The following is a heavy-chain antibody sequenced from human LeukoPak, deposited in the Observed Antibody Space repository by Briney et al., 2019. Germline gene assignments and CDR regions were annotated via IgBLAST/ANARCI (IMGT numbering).Heavy chain of an antibody. V-gene: IGHV3-23*01. Sequence: WGSLRLSCAASGFSFSRYAMMWVRQAPGKGLEWVSTISNSGGSTDYKDSVKGRFTISRDNSKNTLYLQMNSLRADDTAVYYCATEDYYDGSGFSGYWGQGTLVTVSS. J-gene: IGHJ4*02. CDR3: ATEDYYDGSGFSGY. D-gene: IGHD3-22*01. CDR2: ISNSGGST. CDR1: GFSFSRYA.